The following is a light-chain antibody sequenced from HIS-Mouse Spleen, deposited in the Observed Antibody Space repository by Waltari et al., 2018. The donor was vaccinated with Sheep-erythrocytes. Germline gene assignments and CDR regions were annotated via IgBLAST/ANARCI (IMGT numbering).Light chain of an antibody. CDR1: SSDVGGYYY. Sequence: QSALTQPRSVSGSPGQSVTFSCTGTSSDVGGYYYVSWYQQHPGKAPKLMIYDVSKRPSGVPDRFSGSKSGNTASLTISGLQAEDEADYYCCSYAGSYNHVFATGTKVTVL. CDR3: CSYAGSYNHV. J-gene: IGLJ1*01. CDR2: DVS. V-gene: IGLV2-11*01.